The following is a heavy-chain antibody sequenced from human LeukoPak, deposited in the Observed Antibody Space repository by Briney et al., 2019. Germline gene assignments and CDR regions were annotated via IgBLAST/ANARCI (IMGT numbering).Heavy chain of an antibody. V-gene: IGHV3-30*18. D-gene: IGHD2-15*01. CDR3: PKASVVAATPAY. CDR1: GFTFSSYG. Sequence: PGGSLRLSCAASGFTFSSYGMHWVRQAPGKGLGWVAVISYDGSNKYYADSVKGRFTISRDNSKAMLYLQINSLSAEDTAVSSCPKASVVAATPAYWGQGTLVTVSS. J-gene: IGHJ4*02. CDR2: ISYDGSNK.